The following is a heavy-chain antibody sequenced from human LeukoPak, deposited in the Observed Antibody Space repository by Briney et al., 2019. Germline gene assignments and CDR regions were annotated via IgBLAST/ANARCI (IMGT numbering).Heavy chain of an antibody. D-gene: IGHD1-1*01. CDR1: GFTFGRFW. J-gene: IGHJ4*02. Sequence: GGSLRLSCAASGFTFGRFWMSWVRQAPRKGLEWVASINQDESRKDYADSVEGRFTISRDNAKYSLLLQMNSLRAEDTAVYFCAKLLNEGTTYDHWGQGALVTVSS. V-gene: IGHV3-7*01. CDR3: AKLLNEGTTYDH. CDR2: INQDESRK.